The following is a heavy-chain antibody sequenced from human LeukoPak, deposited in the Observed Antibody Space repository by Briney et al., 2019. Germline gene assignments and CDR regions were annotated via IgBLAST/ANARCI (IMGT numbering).Heavy chain of an antibody. CDR1: GFTFSSYA. V-gene: IGHV3-30-3*01. D-gene: IGHD6-19*01. CDR3: ARETEYSSGYQPYYGMDV. Sequence: PGGSLRPSCAASGFTFSSYAMHWVRQAPGKGLEWVAVISYDGSNKYYADSVKGRFTISRDNSKNTLYLQMNSLRAEDTAVYYCARETEYSSGYQPYYGMDVWGQGTTVTVSS. J-gene: IGHJ6*02. CDR2: ISYDGSNK.